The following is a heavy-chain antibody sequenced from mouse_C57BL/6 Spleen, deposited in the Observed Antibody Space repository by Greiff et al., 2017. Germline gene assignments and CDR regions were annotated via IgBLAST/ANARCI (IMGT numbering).Heavy chain of an antibody. J-gene: IGHJ3*01. CDR1: GFTFTDYY. D-gene: IGHD3-2*02. V-gene: IGHV7-3*01. CDR3: ASPDSSGFSGFAY. CDR2: IRNKANGYTT. Sequence: EVKLVESGGGLVQPGGSLSLSCAASGFTFTDYYMSWVRQPPGKALEWLGFIRNKANGYTTEYSASVKGRFTISRDNSQSILYLQMNALGAEDSATYYCASPDSSGFSGFAYWGQGTLVTVSA.